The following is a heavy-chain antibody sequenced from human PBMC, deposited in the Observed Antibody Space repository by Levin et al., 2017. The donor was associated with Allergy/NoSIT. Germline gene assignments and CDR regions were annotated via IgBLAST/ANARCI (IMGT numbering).Heavy chain of an antibody. CDR2: IYHSGST. CDR1: GGSISSSNW. J-gene: IGHJ6*03. V-gene: IGHV4-4*02. Sequence: SETLSLTCAVSGGSISSSNWWSWVRQPPGKGLEWIGEIYHSGSTNYNPSLKSRVTISVDKSKNQFSLKLSSVTAADTGVYYCASFGYCSGGSWCWGNYYYYMDVWGKGTTVTVSS. D-gene: IGHD2-15*01. CDR3: ASFGYCSGGSWCWGNYYYYMDV.